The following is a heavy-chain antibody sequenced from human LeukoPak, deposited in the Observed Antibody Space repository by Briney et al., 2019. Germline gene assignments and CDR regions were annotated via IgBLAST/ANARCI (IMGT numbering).Heavy chain of an antibody. V-gene: IGHV3-48*01. J-gene: IGHJ4*02. CDR1: GFTLSTYA. Sequence: GGSLRLSCAASGFTLSTYAMNWVRQAPGKGLEWVSYISSSSSTIYYADSVKGRFTISRDNAKNSLYLQMNSLRAEDTAVYYCAREVYSSSYYYFDYWGQGTLVTVSS. CDR2: ISSSSSTI. CDR3: AREVYSSSYYYFDY. D-gene: IGHD6-13*01.